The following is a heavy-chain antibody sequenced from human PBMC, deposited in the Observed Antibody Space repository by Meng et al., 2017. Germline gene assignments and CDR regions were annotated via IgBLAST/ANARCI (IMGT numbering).Heavy chain of an antibody. CDR1: GGSISSSSDY. J-gene: IGHJ5*02. Sequence: QLLIQESGPGLVKPSETLSLTCTGSGGSISSSSDYWVWISQPPGKGREWIGSIYSSGSTYYNPSLKRRVTISVDTSKNQFSLKLSSVTAADTAVYYCARVPYYGSGSYQYNWFDPWGQGTLVTVSS. V-gene: IGHV4-39*07. CDR2: IYSSGST. D-gene: IGHD3-10*01. CDR3: ARVPYYGSGSYQYNWFDP.